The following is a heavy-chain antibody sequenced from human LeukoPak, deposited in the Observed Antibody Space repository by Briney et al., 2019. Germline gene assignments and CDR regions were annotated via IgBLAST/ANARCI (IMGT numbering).Heavy chain of an antibody. V-gene: IGHV3-23*01. CDR2: INYSGGST. D-gene: IGHD4-17*01. J-gene: IGHJ4*02. Sequence: GGSLRLSCAASGFTFSSYAMSWVRQAPGKGLEWVSAINYSGGSTNYADSVKGRFTISRDNAKNSLYLQMNSLRAEDTALYYCARDSYGDYSAFDYWGQGTLVTVSS. CDR1: GFTFSSYA. CDR3: ARDSYGDYSAFDY.